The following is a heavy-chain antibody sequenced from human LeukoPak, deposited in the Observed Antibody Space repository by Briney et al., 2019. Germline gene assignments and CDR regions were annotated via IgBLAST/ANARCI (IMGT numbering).Heavy chain of an antibody. J-gene: IGHJ5*02. Sequence: SETLSLTCTVTGGSISSGSYYWSWVRQPAGKGLEWIGRIYTSGSTNYNPSLKSRVTISIDTPKNQFSLKLSSVTAADTAVYYCARGHIMDWFDPWGQGTLVTVSS. CDR2: IYTSGST. CDR1: GGSISSGSYY. CDR3: ARGHIMDWFDP. V-gene: IGHV4-61*02.